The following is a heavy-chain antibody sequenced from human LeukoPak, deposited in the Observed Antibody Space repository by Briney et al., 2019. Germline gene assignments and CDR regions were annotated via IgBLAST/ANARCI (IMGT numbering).Heavy chain of an antibody. D-gene: IGHD5-12*01. CDR3: ARGAPPHSGYDYGYYYYMDV. CDR1: GCTFTSYD. V-gene: IGHV1-8*01. CDR2: MNPNSSNT. Sequence: ASVKVSCKASGCTFTSYDINWVRQATEQGLEWMGWMNPNSSNTGYAQKFQGRVTMTRNTSISTAYMELSSLRSEDTAVYYCARGAPPHSGYDYGYYYYMDVWGKGTTVTVSS. J-gene: IGHJ6*03.